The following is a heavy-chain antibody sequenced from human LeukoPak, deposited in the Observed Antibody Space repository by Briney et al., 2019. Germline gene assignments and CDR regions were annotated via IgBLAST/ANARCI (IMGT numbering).Heavy chain of an antibody. CDR2: ISGSGGST. J-gene: IGHJ4*02. V-gene: IGHV3-23*01. CDR1: GFTFSSYA. D-gene: IGHD3-16*01. Sequence: GGSLRLSCTASGFTFSSYAMSSVRQAPGKGLEWVSVISGSGGSTYYGDSVKGRFTISRDNSKNTLYLQMNSLRAEATAVYYCAKDGVVTITFDYWGQGTLVTVSS. CDR3: AKDGVVTITFDY.